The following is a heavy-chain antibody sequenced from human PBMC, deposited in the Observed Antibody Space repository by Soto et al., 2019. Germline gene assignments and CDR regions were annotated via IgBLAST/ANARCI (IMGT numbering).Heavy chain of an antibody. V-gene: IGHV1-3*01. J-gene: IGHJ4*02. CDR1: GYTFANYA. CDR3: GRDQGYQLIYF. Sequence: QVQLLQSGAEVKTPGASVILSCKASGYTFANYAIHWVRQAPGQSLEWIGWVSGGNGKTKYSQNFQGRVTITRDTSASVSYMEMSSLRSEDTAVYYCGRDQGYQLIYFWGQGTLVTVSS. D-gene: IGHD2-2*02. CDR2: VSGGNGKT.